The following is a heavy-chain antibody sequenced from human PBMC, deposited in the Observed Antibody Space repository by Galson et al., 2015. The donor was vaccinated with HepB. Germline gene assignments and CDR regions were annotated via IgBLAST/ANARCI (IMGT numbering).Heavy chain of an antibody. CDR2: SNPNSGGA. CDR3: AKDGRLIMPHYYFDY. V-gene: IGHV1-2*06. CDR1: GYTFTSYY. D-gene: IGHD2-2*01. Sequence: SVKVSCKASGYTFTSYYVHWVRQAPGQGLGWMGRSNPNSGGADYAQRFRGRVIMTRDTSITTFYMELTSLTSDDTAVYYCAKDGRLIMPHYYFDYWGQGSLVTVSS. J-gene: IGHJ4*02.